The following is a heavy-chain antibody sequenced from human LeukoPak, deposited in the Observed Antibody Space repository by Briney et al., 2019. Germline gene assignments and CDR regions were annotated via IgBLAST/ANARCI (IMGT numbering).Heavy chain of an antibody. CDR1: GGTSSSYA. J-gene: IGHJ6*02. D-gene: IGHD1-26*01. Sequence: ASVKVSCKASGGTSSSYAISWVRQAPGQGLEWMGGIIPIFGTANYAQKFQGRVTITADESTSTAYMELSSLRSEDTAVYYCARDQEPFSGSYDPSYYYGMDVWGQGTTVTVSS. V-gene: IGHV1-69*13. CDR2: IIPIFGTA. CDR3: ARDQEPFSGSYDPSYYYGMDV.